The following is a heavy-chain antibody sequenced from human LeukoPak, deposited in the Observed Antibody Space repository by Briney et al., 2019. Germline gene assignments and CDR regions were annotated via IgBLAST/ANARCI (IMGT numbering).Heavy chain of an antibody. CDR3: ARGRGTGSGSFIY. D-gene: IGHD3-10*01. CDR1: GGSISSYY. CDR2: IYYSGST. J-gene: IGHJ4*02. Sequence: SETLSLTCTVSGGSISSYYWSWIRQPPGKGLEWIGYIYYSGSTNYNPSLKSRVTISVDTSKNQFSLKLSSVTAADTAVYYCARGRGTGSGSFIYWGQGTLVTVSS. V-gene: IGHV4-59*01.